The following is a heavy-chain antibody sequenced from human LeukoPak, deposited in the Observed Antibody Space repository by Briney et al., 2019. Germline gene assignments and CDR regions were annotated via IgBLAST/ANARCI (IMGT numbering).Heavy chain of an antibody. V-gene: IGHV3-30-3*01. CDR1: GFTFSSYA. D-gene: IGHD6-6*01. CDR2: ISYDGSNK. J-gene: IGHJ4*02. CDR3: AKGERGTRPFDY. Sequence: GGSLRLSCAASGFTFSSYAMHWVRQAPGKGLEWVAVISYDGSNKYYADSVKGRFTISRDNSKNTLYLQMNSLRAEDTAVYYCAKGERGTRPFDYWGQGTLVTVSS.